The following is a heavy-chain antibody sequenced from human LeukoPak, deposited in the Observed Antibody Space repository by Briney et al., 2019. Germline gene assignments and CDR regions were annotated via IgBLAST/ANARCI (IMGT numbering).Heavy chain of an antibody. CDR2: ISADNGNT. CDR3: ARGWDYDSGGRPTAYVY. Sequence: ASVKVSCKGSGYTLSNHASSWVRQAPGQGLEWMGWISADNGNTNHAQKFQGRVSLTTDTSTSTAYMELRSLRSDDTAVYYCARGWDYDSGGRPTAYVYWGQGTLVTVSS. D-gene: IGHD3-22*01. V-gene: IGHV1-18*04. J-gene: IGHJ4*02. CDR1: GYTLSNHA.